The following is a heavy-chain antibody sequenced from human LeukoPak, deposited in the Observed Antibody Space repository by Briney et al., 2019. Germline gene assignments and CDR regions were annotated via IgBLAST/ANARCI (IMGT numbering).Heavy chain of an antibody. CDR3: ARELGEYYDDSSGIDY. CDR1: GYTFTGYY. V-gene: IGHV1-2*02. CDR2: INPNSGGT. J-gene: IGHJ4*02. Sequence: ASVKVSCKASGYTFTGYYMHWVRQAPGQGGEWMGWINPNSGGTHYAQKFQGTVTMTRDTSISPAYMELSRLRSDDTAVYYCARELGEYYDDSSGIDYWGQGTLVTVSS. D-gene: IGHD3-22*01.